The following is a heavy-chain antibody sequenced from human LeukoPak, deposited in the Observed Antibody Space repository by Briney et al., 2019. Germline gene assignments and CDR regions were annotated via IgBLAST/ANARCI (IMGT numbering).Heavy chain of an antibody. J-gene: IGHJ4*02. D-gene: IGHD3-22*01. Sequence: SVKVSCKASRGTFSSYAISWVRQAPGQGLEWMGRIIPIFGTANYAQKFQGRVTITTDESTSTAYMELSSLRSEDTAVYYCARDHYYYDSSGYDYWGQGTLVTVSS. CDR3: ARDHYYYDSSGYDY. CDR1: RGTFSSYA. V-gene: IGHV1-69*05. CDR2: IIPIFGTA.